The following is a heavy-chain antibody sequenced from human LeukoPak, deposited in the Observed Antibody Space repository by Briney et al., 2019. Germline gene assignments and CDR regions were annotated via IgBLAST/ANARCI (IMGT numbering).Heavy chain of an antibody. V-gene: IGHV3-23*01. CDR1: GFTFNNYA. D-gene: IGHD1-1*01. J-gene: IGHJ4*02. CDR2: ISGSGVTT. CDR3: AKSPGQIQLDYFDY. Sequence: GGSLRLSCAPSGFTFNNYAMSWVRQAPGMGLEWVSTISGSGVTTYYADSVRGRFTISRDNSKTTLYLQLDSLRPEDMAIYYCAKSPGQIQLDYFDYWDQGTLVTVSS.